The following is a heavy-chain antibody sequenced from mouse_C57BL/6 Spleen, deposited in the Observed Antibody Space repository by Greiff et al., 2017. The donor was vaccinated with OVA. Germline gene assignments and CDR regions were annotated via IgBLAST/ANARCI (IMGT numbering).Heavy chain of an antibody. D-gene: IGHD1-1*01. J-gene: IGHJ1*03. CDR3: ARFHYYYGSRRYFDV. CDR2: IDPSDSYT. V-gene: IGHV1-50*01. Sequence: VQLQQPGAELVKPGASVKLSCKASGYTFTSYWMQWVKQRPGQGLEWIGEIDPSDSYTNYNQKFKGKATLTVDTSSSTAYMQLSSLTSEDSAVYYCARFHYYYGSRRYFDVWGTGTTVTVSS. CDR1: GYTFTSYW.